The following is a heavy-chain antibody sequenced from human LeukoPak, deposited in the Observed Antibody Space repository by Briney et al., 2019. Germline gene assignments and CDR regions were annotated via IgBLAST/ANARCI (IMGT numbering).Heavy chain of an antibody. CDR3: ARLEGDYFDY. CDR1: GGSISSGGYY. V-gene: IGHV4-30-2*01. J-gene: IGHJ4*02. CDR2: IYHGGST. D-gene: IGHD1-26*01. Sequence: PSQTLSLTCTVSGGSISSGGYYWSWIRQPPGKGLEWIGYIYHGGSTYYNPSLKSRVTISVDTSKNQFSLKLSSVTAADTAVYYCARLEGDYFDYWGQGTLVTVSS.